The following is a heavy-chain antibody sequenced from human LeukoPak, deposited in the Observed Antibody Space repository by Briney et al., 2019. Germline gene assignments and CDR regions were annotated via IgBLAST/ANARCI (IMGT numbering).Heavy chain of an antibody. Sequence: PGGSLRPSCAASGFTFSSYGMHWVRQAPAKGLEWVAFIRYDGSNKYYADSVKGRFTISRDNSKKTLYLQMNSLRPEDTAVYYCAKDFSVYYYDSRVLDYWGQGTLVTVSS. D-gene: IGHD3-22*01. CDR2: IRYDGSNK. CDR3: AKDFSVYYYDSRVLDY. J-gene: IGHJ4*02. V-gene: IGHV3-30*02. CDR1: GFTFSSYG.